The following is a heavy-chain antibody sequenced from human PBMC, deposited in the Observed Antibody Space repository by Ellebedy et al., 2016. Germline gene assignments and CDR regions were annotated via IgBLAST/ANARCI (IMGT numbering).Heavy chain of an antibody. V-gene: IGHV1-69*13. J-gene: IGHJ6*02. D-gene: IGHD3-10*01. CDR3: ASPRKDYGSGSFLYYYYGMDV. CDR2: IIPIFGTA. Sequence: SVKVSCXASGGTFSSYAISWVRQAPGQGLEWMGGIIPIFGTANYAQKFQGRVTITADESTSTAYMELSSLRSEDTAVYYCASPRKDYGSGSFLYYYYGMDVWGQGTTVTVSS. CDR1: GGTFSSYA.